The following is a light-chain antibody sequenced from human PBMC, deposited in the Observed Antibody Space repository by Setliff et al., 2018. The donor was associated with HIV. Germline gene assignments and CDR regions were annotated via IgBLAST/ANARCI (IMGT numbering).Light chain of an antibody. CDR1: NIGSKS. J-gene: IGLJ1*01. CDR3: QVWDSSSGLYV. CDR2: YDS. Sequence: SELTQPPSVSVAPGKTVRITCGGNNIGSKSVHWYQQKPGQAPVLVIYYDSDRPSGIPERFSGSNSGNTATLTITRVEAGEEADYYCQVWDSSSGLYVFGTGTKVTVL. V-gene: IGLV3-21*04.